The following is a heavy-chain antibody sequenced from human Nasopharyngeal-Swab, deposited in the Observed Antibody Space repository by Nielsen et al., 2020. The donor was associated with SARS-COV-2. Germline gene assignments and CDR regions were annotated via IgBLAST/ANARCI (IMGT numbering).Heavy chain of an antibody. CDR2: IYYSGST. D-gene: IGHD3-10*01. V-gene: IGHV4-39*01. CDR3: ARRPPGIGPRAFDI. Sequence: WIRQPPGKGLEWIGSIYYSGSTYYNPSPKSRVTISVDTSKNQFSLKLSSVTAADTAVYYCARRPPGIGPRAFDIWGQGTMVTVSS. J-gene: IGHJ3*02.